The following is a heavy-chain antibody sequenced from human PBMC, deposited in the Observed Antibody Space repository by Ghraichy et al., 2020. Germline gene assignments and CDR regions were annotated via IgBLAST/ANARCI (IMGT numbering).Heavy chain of an antibody. D-gene: IGHD2-15*01. CDR2: INVYNGNT. J-gene: IGHJ6*02. CDR3: ARGVQGYCSGGRCYSERLAIYYYGMDV. Sequence: ASVKVSCKASGYTFTSYGISWVRQAPGQGLEWMGWINVYNGNTNYAQKLQGRVTMTTDTSTSTVYMELRSLRSDDTALYYCARGVQGYCSGGRCYSERLAIYYYGMDVWGQGTTVTVSS. V-gene: IGHV1-18*01. CDR1: GYTFTSYG.